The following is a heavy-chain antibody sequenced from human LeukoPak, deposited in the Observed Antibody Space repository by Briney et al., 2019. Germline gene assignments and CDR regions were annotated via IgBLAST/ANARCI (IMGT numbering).Heavy chain of an antibody. CDR2: IIPIFGTA. CDR1: GGTFSSYA. V-gene: IGHV1-69*05. D-gene: IGHD3-22*01. J-gene: IGHJ6*03. CDR3: ARVAGDSSGYYWNKYYYYYYMDV. Sequence: ASVKVSCKASGGTFSSYAISWVRQAPGQGLEWMGGIIPIFGTANYAQKFQGRVTMTRNTSISTAYMELSSLRSEDTAVYYCARVAGDSSGYYWNKYYYYYYMDVWGKGTTVTVSS.